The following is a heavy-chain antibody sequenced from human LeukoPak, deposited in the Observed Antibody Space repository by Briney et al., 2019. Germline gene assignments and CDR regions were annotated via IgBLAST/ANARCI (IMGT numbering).Heavy chain of an antibody. J-gene: IGHJ4*02. CDR1: GYSFTSYW. CDR2: IYPGDSDT. V-gene: IGHV5-51*01. CDR3: ARSTNSPGWYGTFDY. Sequence: GESLKISCKGSGYSFTSYWIGWVRQMPGKGLEWMGIIYPGDSDTRYSPSFQGQVTISADKSISTAYLQWSSLKASDTTMYYCARSTNSPGWYGTFDYWGQGTLVTVSS. D-gene: IGHD6-19*01.